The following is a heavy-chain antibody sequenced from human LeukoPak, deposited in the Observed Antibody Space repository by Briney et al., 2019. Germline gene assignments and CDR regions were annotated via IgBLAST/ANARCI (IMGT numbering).Heavy chain of an antibody. V-gene: IGHV3-30-3*01. Sequence: PGGSLRLSCAASGYTFSSYALHWVRQAPGKGLEWVAVISYAGSNKYYADSVKGRFTISRDNSKNTLYLQMNSLRAEDTAVYYCASLSISNYYDSSGYLDYYYGMDVWGQGTTVTVSS. J-gene: IGHJ6*02. CDR1: GYTFSSYA. CDR2: ISYAGSNK. CDR3: ASLSISNYYDSSGYLDYYYGMDV. D-gene: IGHD3-22*01.